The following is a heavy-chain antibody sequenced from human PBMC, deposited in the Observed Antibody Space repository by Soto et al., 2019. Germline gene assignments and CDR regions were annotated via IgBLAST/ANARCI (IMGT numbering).Heavy chain of an antibody. Sequence: GGSLRLSCSASGFTFSSYAMHWVRQAPGKGLEYVSAISSNGGSTYYADSVKGRFTISRDNSKNTLYLQMSSLRAEDTAVYYCVKGGYSSGWYVLHSFMGPMGFDYWGQGTLVTVSS. CDR1: GFTFSSYA. J-gene: IGHJ4*02. CDR3: VKGGYSSGWYVLHSFMGPMGFDY. CDR2: ISSNGGST. D-gene: IGHD6-19*01. V-gene: IGHV3-64D*08.